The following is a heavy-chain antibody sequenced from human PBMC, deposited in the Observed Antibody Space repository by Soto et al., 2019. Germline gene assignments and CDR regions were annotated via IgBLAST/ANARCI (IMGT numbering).Heavy chain of an antibody. CDR2: ISYSGST. Sequence: QLQLQESGPALVKPAETLSLACTVSGAFIGSSNYHWGWIRQPPGRCLEWIGGISYSGSTYYTQSLRSRVTIFVETSWNQCSLTLNTVTAADTAVYYCASRRVLSGFSTLKWFGPWGPGTLVTVSS. J-gene: IGHJ5*02. CDR3: ASRRVLSGFSTLKWFGP. CDR1: GAFIGSSNYH. V-gene: IGHV4-39*01. D-gene: IGHD3-22*01.